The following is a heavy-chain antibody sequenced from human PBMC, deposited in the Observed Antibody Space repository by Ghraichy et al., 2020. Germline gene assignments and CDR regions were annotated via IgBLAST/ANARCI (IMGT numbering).Heavy chain of an antibody. J-gene: IGHJ4*02. CDR1: GFTFSSYW. D-gene: IGHD2-2*01. Sequence: GGSLRLSCAASGFTFSSYWMSWVRQAPGKGLEWVANIKQDGSEKYYVDSVKGRFTISRDNAKNSLYLQMNSLRAEDTAVYYCARGDIVVVPAALFDYWGQGTLVTVSS. CDR2: IKQDGSEK. CDR3: ARGDIVVVPAALFDY. V-gene: IGHV3-7*03.